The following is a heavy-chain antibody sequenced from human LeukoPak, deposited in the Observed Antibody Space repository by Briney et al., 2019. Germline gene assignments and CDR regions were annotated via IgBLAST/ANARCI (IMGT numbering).Heavy chain of an antibody. V-gene: IGHV4-4*07. CDR3: ARLRGYYYGSGSYRPAHYYYYYYMDV. Sequence: SETLSLTCTVSGGSISSYYWSWLRQPAGKGLEWIGRIYNSGSTNYNPSLKSRVTISVDTSKNQFSLKLSSVTAADTAVYYCARLRGYYYGSGSYRPAHYYYYYYMDVWGKGTTVTISS. J-gene: IGHJ6*03. D-gene: IGHD3-10*01. CDR2: IYNSGST. CDR1: GGSISSYY.